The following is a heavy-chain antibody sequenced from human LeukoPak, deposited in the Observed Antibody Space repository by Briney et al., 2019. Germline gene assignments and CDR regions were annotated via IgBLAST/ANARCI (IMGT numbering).Heavy chain of an antibody. Sequence: PSETLSLTCTVSGGSISSSSYYWGWIRQPPGKGLEWIGSIYYSGSTYYNPSLKSRVTISVDTSKNQFSLKLSSVTAADTAVYYCARRRWLRQFDPWGQGTLVTVSS. J-gene: IGHJ5*02. CDR3: ARRRWLRQFDP. CDR1: GGSISSSSYY. D-gene: IGHD5-12*01. CDR2: IYYSGST. V-gene: IGHV4-39*07.